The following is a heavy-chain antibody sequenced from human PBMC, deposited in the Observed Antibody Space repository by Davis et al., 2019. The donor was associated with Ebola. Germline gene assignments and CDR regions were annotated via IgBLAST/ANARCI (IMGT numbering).Heavy chain of an antibody. V-gene: IGHV4-39*07. J-gene: IGHJ4*02. CDR3: ARSPITMIVEGVDY. D-gene: IGHD3-22*01. CDR1: GFSLSTSGM. Sequence: SGPTLVKPTQTLTLTCTFSGFSLSTSGMCVSWIRQPPGKGLEWIGEINHSGSTNYNPSLKSRVTISVDTSKNQFSLKLSSVTAADTAVYYCARSPITMIVEGVDYWGQGTLVTVSS. CDR2: INHSGST.